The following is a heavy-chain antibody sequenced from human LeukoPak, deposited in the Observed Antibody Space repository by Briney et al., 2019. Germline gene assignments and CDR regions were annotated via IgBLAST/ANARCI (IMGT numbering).Heavy chain of an antibody. CDR3: ARAGAEGFDH. Sequence: SQTLSLTCAISGDSVSSNSAGWSWIRQSPSRGLEWLGRTYYRSKWLYDYAPPLKGRITANPDTSKNQFSLQLNSVTPEDTAVYYCARAGAEGFDHWGQGTLVTVSS. D-gene: IGHD3-10*01. CDR2: TYYRSKWLY. V-gene: IGHV6-1*01. CDR1: GDSVSSNSAG. J-gene: IGHJ4*02.